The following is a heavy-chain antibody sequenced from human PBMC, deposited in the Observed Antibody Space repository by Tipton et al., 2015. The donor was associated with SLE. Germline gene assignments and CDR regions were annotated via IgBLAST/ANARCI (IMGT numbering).Heavy chain of an antibody. CDR2: IYYSGSN. V-gene: IGHV4-39*07. CDR1: GGSISSSSYY. CDR3: ARPDGGIAAPGAFDI. J-gene: IGHJ3*02. Sequence: LRLSCTVSGGSISSSSYYCGWIRQPPGKGLEWIGSIYYSGSNYYNPSLKSRVTISVDTSKNQFSLKLSSVTAADTAVYYCARPDGGIAAPGAFDIWGQGTMVTVSS. D-gene: IGHD6-25*01.